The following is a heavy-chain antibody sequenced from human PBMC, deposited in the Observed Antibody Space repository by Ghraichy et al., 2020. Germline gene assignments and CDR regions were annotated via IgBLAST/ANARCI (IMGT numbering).Heavy chain of an antibody. CDR3: AKAPGYCSTTGCQTWFDA. CDR2: ISGSGGST. J-gene: IGHJ5*02. Sequence: GSLRLSCAASGFSFPSYVMSWVRQAPGKGLEGVSTISGSGGSTYSADSVKGRFTISRDNSKNTVYLQMNSLRDEDTAVYYCAKAPGYCSTTGCQTWFDAWGQGTLVTVSS. V-gene: IGHV3-23*01. CDR1: GFSFPSYV. D-gene: IGHD2-2*01.